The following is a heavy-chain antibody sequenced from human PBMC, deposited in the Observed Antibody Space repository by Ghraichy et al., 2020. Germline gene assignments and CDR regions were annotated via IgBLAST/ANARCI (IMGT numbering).Heavy chain of an antibody. V-gene: IGHV3-7*01. CDR3: ARVGLVMAANWMGYYYYMDV. CDR1: GFTFSSYW. CDR2: MKQDGSEK. D-gene: IGHD2-15*01. Sequence: GGSLRLSCAASGFTFSSYWMTWVRQAPGKGLEWVANMKQDGSEKYYVDSVKGRFTISRDNAKNSLYLQMNSLRAEDTAVYYCARVGLVMAANWMGYYYYMDVWGKGTTVTVSS. J-gene: IGHJ6*03.